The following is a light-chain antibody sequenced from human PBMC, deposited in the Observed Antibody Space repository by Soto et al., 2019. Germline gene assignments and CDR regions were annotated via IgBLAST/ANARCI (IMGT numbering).Light chain of an antibody. CDR3: QQYGSSPRT. J-gene: IGKJ1*01. V-gene: IGKV3-20*01. CDR2: GAS. CDR1: QSVSSSY. Sequence: EIVLTQSPGTLSFSPGERVTLSCRDSQSVSSSYLAWYQQKPGQAPRLLIYGASSRATGIPDRFSGSGSGTDFTLTISRLEPEDFAVYYCQQYGSSPRTFGQGTKVDIK.